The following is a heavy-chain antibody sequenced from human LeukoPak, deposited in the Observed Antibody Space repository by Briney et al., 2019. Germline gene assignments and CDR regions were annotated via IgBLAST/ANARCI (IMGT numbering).Heavy chain of an antibody. CDR3: ARGLSRQQLVGGLFDI. CDR1: GGSFSGYY. D-gene: IGHD6-13*01. Sequence: SETLSLTCTVYGGSFSGYYWSWIRQPPGKGLEWIGEINHSGSTNYNPSLKSRVTISVDTSKNQFSLKLSSVTAADTAVYYCARGLSRQQLVGGLFDIWGQGTMVSVSS. J-gene: IGHJ3*02. CDR2: INHSGST. V-gene: IGHV4-34*01.